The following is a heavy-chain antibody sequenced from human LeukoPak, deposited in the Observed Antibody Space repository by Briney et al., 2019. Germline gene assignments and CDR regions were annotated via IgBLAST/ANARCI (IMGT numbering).Heavy chain of an antibody. J-gene: IGHJ3*02. Sequence: SETLSLTCTVSGGSISSYYWSWIRQPAGEGLELIGRIYTSGSTNYGPSLMSRVTMSVDTSKNQFSLKLSSVTAADTAVYYCAKKIGDSGATDAFDIWGQGTMVTVSS. D-gene: IGHD6-25*01. CDR2: IYTSGST. CDR3: AKKIGDSGATDAFDI. V-gene: IGHV4-4*07. CDR1: GGSISSYY.